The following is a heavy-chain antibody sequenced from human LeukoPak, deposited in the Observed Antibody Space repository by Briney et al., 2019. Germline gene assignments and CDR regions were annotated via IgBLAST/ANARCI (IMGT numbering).Heavy chain of an antibody. J-gene: IGHJ5*02. Sequence: ASVKVSFKASDCTFTSYGISWVRQAPGQGLEWMGWISAYNGNTNYAQRLQGRVNMTTDTSTSTAYMELRSLRSDDTAVYYCARDYDILTGYYRAINWFDPWGQGTLVTVSS. CDR1: DCTFTSYG. CDR2: ISAYNGNT. V-gene: IGHV1-18*01. CDR3: ARDYDILTGYYRAINWFDP. D-gene: IGHD3-9*01.